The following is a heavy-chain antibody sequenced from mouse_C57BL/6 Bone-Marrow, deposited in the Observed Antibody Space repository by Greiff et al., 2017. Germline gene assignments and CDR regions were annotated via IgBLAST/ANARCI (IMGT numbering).Heavy chain of an antibody. CDR3: ARGAY. J-gene: IGHJ3*01. V-gene: IGHV1-80*01. CDR2: IYPGDGDP. Sequence: QVQLQQSGAELVKPGASVKISCKASGYAFSSYWITWVKQRPGKSLEWIGQIYPGDGDPNSNGKFKGKATLTADKSSSTAYMQLSRLTSDDSAVYFCARGAYWGQGTLVTVSA. CDR1: GYAFSSYW.